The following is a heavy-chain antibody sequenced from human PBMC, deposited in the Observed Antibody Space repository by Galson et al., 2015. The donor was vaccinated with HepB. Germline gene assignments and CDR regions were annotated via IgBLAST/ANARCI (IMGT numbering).Heavy chain of an antibody. CDR1: GYTFTGYY. D-gene: IGHD3-10*01. CDR3: ARGPRGPVPWYYYMDV. V-gene: IGHV1-2*06. J-gene: IGHJ6*03. Sequence: SVKVSCKASGYTFTGYYMHWVRQAPGQGLEWMGRINPNSGGTNYAQKFQGRVTMTRDTSISTAYMELSRLRSDDTAVYYCARGPRGPVPWYYYMDVWGKGTTVTVSS. CDR2: INPNSGGT.